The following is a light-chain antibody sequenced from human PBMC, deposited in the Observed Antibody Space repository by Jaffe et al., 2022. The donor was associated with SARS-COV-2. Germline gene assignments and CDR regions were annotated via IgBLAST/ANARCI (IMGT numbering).Light chain of an antibody. CDR1: QSVSSN. CDR3: QQYNKWPRT. CDR2: GAS. J-gene: IGKJ1*01. V-gene: IGKV3-15*01. Sequence: EIVMTQSPATLSVSPGERATLSCRASQSVSSNLAWYQQESGQAPRLLIYGASTRATGIPARFSGSGSGTEFTLTISSLQSEDFAVYYCQQYNKWPRTFGQGTKVEIK.